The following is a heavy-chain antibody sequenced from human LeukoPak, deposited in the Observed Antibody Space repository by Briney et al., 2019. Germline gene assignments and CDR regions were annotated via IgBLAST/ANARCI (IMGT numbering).Heavy chain of an antibody. Sequence: GGSLRLSCSASGFTFRNYDMYWVRQPPGKGLDWVAYIRYDGNKTFYGNSAKGRFTISRDNSNSTLYLQMDSLRVDDTAIYYCANLEDVIVVPSGKGFDYWGQGTLVTVSS. CDR3: ANLEDVIVVPSGKGFDY. CDR1: GFTFRNYD. D-gene: IGHD3-16*02. CDR2: IRYDGNKT. J-gene: IGHJ4*02. V-gene: IGHV3-30*02.